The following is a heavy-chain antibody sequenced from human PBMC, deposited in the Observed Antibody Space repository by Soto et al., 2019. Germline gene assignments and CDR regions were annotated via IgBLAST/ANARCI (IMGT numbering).Heavy chain of an antibody. Sequence: SGSRSLTCSFSDGSISVDYYGRWIRQSPEKGLEWIGYIYYSGSSYSNPALQSRLSMSLDTSKNQFSLKLRSVTAADTAVYYCDRGGARWTGYFDSWGQGALVTVSS. V-gene: IGHV4-30-4*08. CDR3: DRGGARWTGYFDS. D-gene: IGHD2-15*01. CDR1: DGSISVDYY. J-gene: IGHJ4*02. CDR2: IYYSGSS.